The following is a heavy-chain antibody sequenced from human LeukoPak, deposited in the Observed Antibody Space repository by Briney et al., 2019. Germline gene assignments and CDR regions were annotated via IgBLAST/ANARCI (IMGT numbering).Heavy chain of an antibody. CDR2: IIPIFGTA. D-gene: IGHD4-23*01. Sequence: GASVKVSCKASGGTFSSYAISWVRQAPGQGLEWMGGIIPIFGTASYAQKFQGRVTITTDESTSTAYMELSSLRSEDTAVYYCARICDYGGNLDYWGQGTLVTVSS. V-gene: IGHV1-69*05. CDR1: GGTFSSYA. J-gene: IGHJ4*02. CDR3: ARICDYGGNLDY.